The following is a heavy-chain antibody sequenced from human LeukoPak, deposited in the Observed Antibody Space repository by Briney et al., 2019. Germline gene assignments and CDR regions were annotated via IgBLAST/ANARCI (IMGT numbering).Heavy chain of an antibody. Sequence: GGSLRLSCAASGFTFSSYGMSWVRQAPGKVLEWVSAISGSGGSTYYADSVKGRFTISRDNSKTTLFLQMNSLRAEDTAVYYCAKPLGNINTVAVAFDYWGQGTLVTVSS. CDR1: GFTFSSYG. CDR2: ISGSGGST. CDR3: AKPLGNINTVAVAFDY. J-gene: IGHJ4*02. D-gene: IGHD6-19*01. V-gene: IGHV3-23*01.